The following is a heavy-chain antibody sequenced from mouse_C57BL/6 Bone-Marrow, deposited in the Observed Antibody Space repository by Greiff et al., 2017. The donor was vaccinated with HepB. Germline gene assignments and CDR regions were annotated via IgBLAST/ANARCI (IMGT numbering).Heavy chain of an antibody. V-gene: IGHV1-82*01. CDR1: GYAFSSSW. CDR3: ARGGIYYYGSSSPWFAY. J-gene: IGHJ3*01. Sequence: QVQLQQSGPELVKPGASVKISCKASGYAFSSSWMNWVKQRPGKGLEWIGRIYPGDGDTNYNGKFKGKATLTADKSSSTAYMQLSSLTSEDSAVYFCARGGIYYYGSSSPWFAYWGQGTLVTVSA. CDR2: IYPGDGDT. D-gene: IGHD1-1*01.